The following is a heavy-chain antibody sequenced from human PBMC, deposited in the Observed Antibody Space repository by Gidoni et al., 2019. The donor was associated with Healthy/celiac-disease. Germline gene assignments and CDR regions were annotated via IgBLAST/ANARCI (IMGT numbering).Heavy chain of an antibody. CDR2: IMHDGSEK. J-gene: IGHJ3*02. CDR1: GVTVSSYW. V-gene: IGHV3-7*01. Sequence: EGQLGESGGGLVQPGGSLRLSCGASGVTVSSYWMRWVRQAPGKGLGWLSNIMHDGSEKYSVDSLKGRFTISSDNAKTSLYLQMNRLSAEDTAVYYCASFQAGYKHSHAFDIWGQGTMVTVSS. D-gene: IGHD5-12*01. CDR3: ASFQAGYKHSHAFDI.